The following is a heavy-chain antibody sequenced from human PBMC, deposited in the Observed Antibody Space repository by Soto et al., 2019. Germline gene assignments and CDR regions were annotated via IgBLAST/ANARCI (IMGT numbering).Heavy chain of an antibody. V-gene: IGHV3-23*01. CDR2: ISGNGGNT. CDR1: GITVSSHA. J-gene: IGHJ4*02. Sequence: EVQLLESGGGLVQPGGSLRLSCAPSGITVSSHALSWVRQAPGKGLEWVSVISGNGGNTYYADSVNGRFTISRDNSKNTLYLQMNSLRADDTAVYYWAKDFRGDGYFFDYWGQGTLVTVSS. CDR3: AKDFRGDGYFFDY. D-gene: IGHD4-17*01.